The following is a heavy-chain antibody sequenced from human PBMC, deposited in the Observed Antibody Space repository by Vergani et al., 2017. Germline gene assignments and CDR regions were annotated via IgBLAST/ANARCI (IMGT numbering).Heavy chain of an antibody. V-gene: IGHV2-70*04. CDR3: ARIDYGSGITDY. J-gene: IGHJ4*02. CDR1: GFSVNSHPMR. D-gene: IGHD3-10*01. CDR2: IDWDDDK. Sequence: QVTLKESGPALVKPTQTLTLTCTLSGFSVNSHPMRVIWIRQPPGKALEWLARIDWDDDKFYDRSLKTRLTISKDTSKNQVVLRMTNMDPVDTAMYYCARIDYGSGITDYWGQGTLVTVSS.